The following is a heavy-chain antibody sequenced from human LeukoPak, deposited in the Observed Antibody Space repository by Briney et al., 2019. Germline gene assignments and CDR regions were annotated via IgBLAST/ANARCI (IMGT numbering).Heavy chain of an antibody. CDR1: GFTFSSYG. CDR3: AKVVAAGENWFDP. CDR2: ISPDGSSA. V-gene: IGHV3-74*01. D-gene: IGHD2-15*01. Sequence: GGSLRLSCAASGFTFSSYGMHWVRQAPGKGLVWVSRISPDGSSALYADSVKGRFTISRDNSKNTLYLQMNSLRAEDTAVYYCAKVVAAGENWFDPWGQGTLVTVSS. J-gene: IGHJ5*02.